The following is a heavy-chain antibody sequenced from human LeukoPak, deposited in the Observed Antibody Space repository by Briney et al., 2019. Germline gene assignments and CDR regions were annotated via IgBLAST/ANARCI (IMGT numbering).Heavy chain of an antibody. Sequence: ASVKVSCKASGYTFTSHYMHWVRQAPGQGLEWMGIINPSGGSTSYAQKFQGRVTMTRDTSTSTVYMELSSLRSEDTAVYYCARALKWELLDYWGQGTLVTASS. V-gene: IGHV1-46*01. CDR3: ARALKWELLDY. CDR2: INPSGGST. J-gene: IGHJ4*02. CDR1: GYTFTSHY. D-gene: IGHD1-26*01.